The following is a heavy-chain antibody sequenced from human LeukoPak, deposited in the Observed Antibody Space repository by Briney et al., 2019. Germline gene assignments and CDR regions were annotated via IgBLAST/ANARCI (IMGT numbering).Heavy chain of an antibody. D-gene: IGHD5-18*01. V-gene: IGHV1-18*01. Sequence: ASVKVSCKASGYNFRNYGIGWVRQAPRQGLEWMGWITAGNGNTNYAQKVQGRVTMTTDTSTITAYMELRSLRSDDTAVYFCARDSARGYSYGYNAFDIWGQGTMVTVSS. CDR2: ITAGNGNT. J-gene: IGHJ3*02. CDR3: ARDSARGYSYGYNAFDI. CDR1: GYNFRNYG.